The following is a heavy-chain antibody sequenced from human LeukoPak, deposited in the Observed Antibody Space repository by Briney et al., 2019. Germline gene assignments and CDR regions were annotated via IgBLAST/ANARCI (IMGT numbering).Heavy chain of an antibody. V-gene: IGHV4-59*11. D-gene: IGHD3-22*01. CDR1: GGSISSHY. CDR3: ARDLGRYDSNQGPLDAFDI. Sequence: SSETLSLTCTVSGGSISSHYWSWIRQPPGKGLEWIGYIYYSGSTNYNPSLKGRVTMSVDTSKNQFSLRLSSVTAADTAVYYCARDLGRYDSNQGPLDAFDIWGQGTMVTVSS. CDR2: IYYSGST. J-gene: IGHJ3*02.